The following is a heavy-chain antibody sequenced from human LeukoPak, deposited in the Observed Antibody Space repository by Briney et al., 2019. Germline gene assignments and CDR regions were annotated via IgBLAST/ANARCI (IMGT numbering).Heavy chain of an antibody. CDR2: MNPNSGNT. Sequence: GASVKVSCKASGYTFTSYDINWVRQATGQGLEWMGWMNPNSGNTGYAQKFQGRVTMTRNTSISTAYMELSSMRSEDTAVYYCARGSEYYYDSSADYWGQGTLVTVSS. D-gene: IGHD3-22*01. V-gene: IGHV1-8*01. CDR1: GYTFTSYD. CDR3: ARGSEYYYDSSADY. J-gene: IGHJ4*02.